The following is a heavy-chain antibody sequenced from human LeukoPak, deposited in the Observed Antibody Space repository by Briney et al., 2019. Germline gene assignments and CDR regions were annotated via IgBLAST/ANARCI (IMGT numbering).Heavy chain of an antibody. V-gene: IGHV3-7*01. J-gene: IGHJ4*02. CDR3: ARGGRPDY. Sequence: GGSLRLSCAASGFTISRHWMHWVRQAPGKGLECVANIKEDGREKYYVDSVKGRFTISRDNAKNSLYLQMSSLRAEDTAVYYCARGGRPDYWGQGTLVTVSS. D-gene: IGHD3-10*01. CDR2: IKEDGREK. CDR1: GFTISRHW.